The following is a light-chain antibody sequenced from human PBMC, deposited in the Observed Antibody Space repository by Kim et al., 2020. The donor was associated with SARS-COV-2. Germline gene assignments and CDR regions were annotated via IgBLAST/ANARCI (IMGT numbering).Light chain of an antibody. J-gene: IGLJ3*02. V-gene: IGLV4-69*01. CDR3: QTWGTGFWV. CDR2: LNGDGSH. CDR1: SGQGRWA. Sequence: ASGKRNCTLGSGQGRWAVAGHKHQPEKGARYLMKLNGDGSHSKGAGIPDGFSGSSCGAERYLTISSRQSEDEADYYCQTWGTGFWVFGGGTQLTVL.